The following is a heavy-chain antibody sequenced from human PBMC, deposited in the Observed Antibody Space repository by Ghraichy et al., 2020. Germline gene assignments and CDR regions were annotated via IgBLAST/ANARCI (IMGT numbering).Heavy chain of an antibody. CDR2: IYHSGNT. V-gene: IGHV4-30-2*01. CDR1: GGSISSGGYS. CDR3: ARGRPSAGEAFDI. D-gene: IGHD7-27*01. J-gene: IGHJ3*02. Sequence: SETLSLTCAVSGGSISSGGYSWSWIRQPPGKGLEWIGYIYHSGNTYYNPSLKSRVTISVDWSKNQFYLKLSSVTAADTAVYYCARGRPSAGEAFDIWGHGTMVTVSS.